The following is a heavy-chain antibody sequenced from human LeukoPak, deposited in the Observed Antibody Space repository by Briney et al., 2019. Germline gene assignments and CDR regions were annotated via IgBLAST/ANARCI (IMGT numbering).Heavy chain of an antibody. Sequence: ASVKVSCKASGYTFTNYTINWVRQAPGQGLEWMGWINTNTGNPTYAQGFTGRFVFSLDTSVSTAYLQISSLKAEDTAVYYCASALPNYDFWSGPHYYYYYGMDVWGQGTTVTVSS. D-gene: IGHD3-3*01. J-gene: IGHJ6*02. CDR1: GYTFTNYT. V-gene: IGHV7-4-1*02. CDR3: ASALPNYDFWSGPHYYYYYGMDV. CDR2: INTNTGNP.